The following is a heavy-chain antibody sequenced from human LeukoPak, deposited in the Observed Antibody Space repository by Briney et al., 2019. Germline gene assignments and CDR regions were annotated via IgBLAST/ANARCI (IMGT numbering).Heavy chain of an antibody. Sequence: SETLSLTCTVSGGSISSSSYYWGWIRQPPGKGLEWIGSIYYSGSTHYDPSLKSRVTISVDTSKNQISLKLSSVTAADTAVYYCARSQDNWFDPWGQGTLVTVSS. CDR2: IYYSGST. CDR1: GGSISSSSYY. J-gene: IGHJ5*02. V-gene: IGHV4-39*01. CDR3: ARSQDNWFDP.